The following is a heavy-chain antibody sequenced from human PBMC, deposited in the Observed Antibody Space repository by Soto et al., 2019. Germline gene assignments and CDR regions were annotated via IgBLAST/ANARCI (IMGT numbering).Heavy chain of an antibody. CDR3: ARERFDSSYDYYGMDV. J-gene: IGHJ6*02. Sequence: ASVKVSCKASGGTFSSYAISWVRQAPGQGLEWMGGIIPIFGTANYAQKFQGRVTITADESTSTAYMELSSLRSEDTAVYYCARERFDSSYDYYGMDVWGQGTTVTVSS. CDR1: GGTFSSYA. V-gene: IGHV1-69*13. CDR2: IIPIFGTA. D-gene: IGHD6-6*01.